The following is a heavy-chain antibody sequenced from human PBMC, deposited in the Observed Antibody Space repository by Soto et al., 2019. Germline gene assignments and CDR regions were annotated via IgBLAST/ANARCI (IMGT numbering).Heavy chain of an antibody. CDR1: GSSFRDYY. Sequence: GGSLRLSCAASGSSFRDYYMSWVRQAPGKGLEWVASISSVGSYIYYADSVKGRFTIARDIAKDSVSLQMNSLRAEDTALYYCARQSELKYFDYWGQGTLVTVSS. V-gene: IGHV3-21*01. CDR2: ISSVGSYI. D-gene: IGHD1-7*01. J-gene: IGHJ4*02. CDR3: ARQSELKYFDY.